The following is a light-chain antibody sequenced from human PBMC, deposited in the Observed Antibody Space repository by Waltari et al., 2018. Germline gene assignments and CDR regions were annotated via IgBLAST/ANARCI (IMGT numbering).Light chain of an antibody. CDR1: QTISSF. CDR3: QQSYDTPPT. J-gene: IGKJ2*01. V-gene: IGKV1-39*01. Sequence: DIQMTPSPSSLSASVGDKVTITCRASQTISSFLNWYQQKPGRAPKLLVTAVSTLQSGVPSRFSGTESGTDFTLTISNLQPEDFATYYCQQSYDTPPTFGQGT. CDR2: AVS.